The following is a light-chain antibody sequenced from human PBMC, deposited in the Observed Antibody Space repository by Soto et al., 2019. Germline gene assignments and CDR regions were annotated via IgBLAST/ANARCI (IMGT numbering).Light chain of an antibody. CDR2: GVS. J-gene: IGKJ3*01. CDR3: QQYNNWPRT. CDR1: QIVSNN. V-gene: IGKV3D-15*01. Sequence: EIVMTQSPATLSVSPGERATLSCRASQIVSNNLAWYRQKPGQAPSLLLYGVSTRATGIPTRFSGSGSGTEFTLTINSLQSEDFAIYYCQQYNNWPRTFGPGTKVDFK.